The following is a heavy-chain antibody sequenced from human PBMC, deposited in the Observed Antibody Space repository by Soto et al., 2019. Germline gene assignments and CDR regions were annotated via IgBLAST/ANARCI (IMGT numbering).Heavy chain of an antibody. Sequence: GGSLRLSCAASGFTFSSYSMNWVRQAPGKGLEWVSSISSSSSYIYYADSVKGRFTISRDNAKNSLYLQMNSLRAEDTAVYYCASLSSSWYGVSSDWFDPWGQGTLVTVSS. CDR2: ISSSSSYI. CDR1: GFTFSSYS. V-gene: IGHV3-21*01. CDR3: ASLSSSWYGVSSDWFDP. D-gene: IGHD6-13*01. J-gene: IGHJ5*02.